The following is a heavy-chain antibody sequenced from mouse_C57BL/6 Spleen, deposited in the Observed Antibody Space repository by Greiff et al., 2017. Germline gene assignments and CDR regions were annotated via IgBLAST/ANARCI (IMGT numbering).Heavy chain of an antibody. CDR2: IYPGDGDT. V-gene: IGHV1-80*01. CDR3: ARSGIYYGNLYYFDY. J-gene: IGHJ2*01. Sequence: VQLQQSGAELVKPGASVKISCKASGYAFSSYWMNWVKQRPGKGLEWIGQIYPGDGDTNYNGKFKGKATLTADKSSSTAYMQLSSLTSEDSAVYFCARSGIYYGNLYYFDYWGQGTTLTVSS. CDR1: GYAFSSYW. D-gene: IGHD2-1*01.